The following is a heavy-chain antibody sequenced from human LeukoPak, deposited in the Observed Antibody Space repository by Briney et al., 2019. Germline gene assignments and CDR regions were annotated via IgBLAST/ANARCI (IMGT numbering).Heavy chain of an antibody. Sequence: SETLSLTCTVCGGSISSSSYYWGWIRQPPGKGLEWIGSIYYSGSTYYNPSLKSRVTISVDTSKNQFSLKLSSVTAADTAAYYCAISPYSEGAFDIWGQGTMVTVSS. D-gene: IGHD6-13*01. V-gene: IGHV4-39*01. CDR3: AISPYSEGAFDI. J-gene: IGHJ3*02. CDR1: GGSISSSSYY. CDR2: IYYSGST.